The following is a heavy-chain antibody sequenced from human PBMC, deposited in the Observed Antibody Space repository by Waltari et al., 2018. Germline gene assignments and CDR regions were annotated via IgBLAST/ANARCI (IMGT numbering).Heavy chain of an antibody. CDR1: GGSISSYY. D-gene: IGHD3-10*01. V-gene: IGHV4-59*01. Sequence: QVQLQESGPGLVKPSETLSLTCTVSGGSISSYYWSWIRQPPGKGLEWIGYIYSSGSTHYNPSLKSRVIISVDTSKNQFSLKVRSMTAADTAVYYCARDRGYQDYWGQGTLVTVSS. J-gene: IGHJ4*02. CDR2: IYSSGST. CDR3: ARDRGYQDY.